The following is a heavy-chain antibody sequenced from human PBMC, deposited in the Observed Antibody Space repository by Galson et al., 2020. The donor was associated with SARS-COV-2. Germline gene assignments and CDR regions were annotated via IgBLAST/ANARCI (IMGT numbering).Heavy chain of an antibody. CDR1: GFSFTSSA. CDR3: AATITVTSTGYYGMDV. D-gene: IGHD4-17*01. CDR2: IVVGSGHT. V-gene: IGHV1-58*02. Sequence: SVKVSCKASGFSFTSSAMQRVRQARGQRLEWIGWIVVGSGHTNCAQKFQERVTITRDMFTSTAYMEVSSLRSEDTAVYYCAATITVTSTGYYGMDVWGQGTTVTVSS. J-gene: IGHJ6*02.